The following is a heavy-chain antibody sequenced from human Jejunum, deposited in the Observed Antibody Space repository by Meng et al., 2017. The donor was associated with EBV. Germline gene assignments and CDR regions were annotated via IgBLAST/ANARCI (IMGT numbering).Heavy chain of an antibody. CDR1: GYTLTGYY. CDR2: ISSNTGGT. J-gene: IGHJ4*02. V-gene: IGHV1-2*06. CDR3: AREIAAGSGWFFFDY. Sequence: QVQLLQSGAEVKKPGASVKVSCKASGYTLTGYYMHWVRQAPGQGLEWRGRISSNTGGTNYAQKFQGRVTLTRDTSINTACMELSSLISDDTAVYYCAREIAAGSGWFFFDYWGQGALVTVSS. D-gene: IGHD6-19*01.